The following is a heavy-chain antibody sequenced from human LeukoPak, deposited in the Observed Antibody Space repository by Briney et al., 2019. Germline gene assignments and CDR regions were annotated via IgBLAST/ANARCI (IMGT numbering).Heavy chain of an antibody. D-gene: IGHD1-14*01. CDR2: IYTSGST. CDR1: GVSISSYS. Sequence: SETLSLTCTVSGVSISSYSWSWIRQPAGKGLEWIGRIYTSGSTNYNPPLKRRVTMSVDTSKNQFSLKLTSVTAADTAVYYCARDEPEYLAIDYWGQGTLVTVSS. CDR3: ARDEPEYLAIDY. V-gene: IGHV4-4*07. J-gene: IGHJ4*02.